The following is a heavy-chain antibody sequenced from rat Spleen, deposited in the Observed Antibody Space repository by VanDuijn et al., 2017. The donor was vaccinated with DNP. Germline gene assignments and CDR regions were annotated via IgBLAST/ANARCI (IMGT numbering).Heavy chain of an antibody. J-gene: IGHJ2*01. CDR2: VTNAGST. D-gene: IGHD4-4*01. CDR3: AIQWGVFDY. V-gene: IGHV3-3*01. Sequence: EVQLQESGPGLAKTSQSLSLTCSVTGYSITSNHKWSWIRKFPGNKLEWMGYVTNAGSTDYNPSLKSRISITTDTSKNQFFLQLNAITPEDTATHYCAIQWGVFDYWGQGVMVTVSS. CDR1: GYSITSNHK.